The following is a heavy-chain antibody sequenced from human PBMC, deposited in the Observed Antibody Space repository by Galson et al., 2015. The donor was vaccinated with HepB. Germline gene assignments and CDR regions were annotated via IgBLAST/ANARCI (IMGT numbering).Heavy chain of an antibody. J-gene: IGHJ4*02. CDR3: AKDQESPLYSSSLDY. CDR1: GYTFTSYY. D-gene: IGHD6-6*01. V-gene: IGHV1-46*01. Sequence: SVKVSCKASGYTFTSYYMHWVRQAPGQGLEWMGIINPSGGSTSYAQKFQGRVTMTRDTSTSTVYMELSSLRSEDTAVYYCAKDQESPLYSSSLDYWGQGTLVTVSS. CDR2: INPSGGST.